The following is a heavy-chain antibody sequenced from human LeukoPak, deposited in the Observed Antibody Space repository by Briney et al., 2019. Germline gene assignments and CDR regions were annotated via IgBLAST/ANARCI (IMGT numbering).Heavy chain of an antibody. CDR3: ARLSGYCSSTSCYGGGMDV. V-gene: IGHV4-59*08. Sequence: SETLSLTCTVSGGSISSYYWSWIRQPPGKGLEWIGYIYYSGSTNYNPSLKSRVTISVDTSKNQFSLKLSSVTAADTAVYYCARLSGYCSSTSCYGGGMDVWGQGTTVTVSS. J-gene: IGHJ6*02. D-gene: IGHD2-2*01. CDR1: GGSISSYY. CDR2: IYYSGST.